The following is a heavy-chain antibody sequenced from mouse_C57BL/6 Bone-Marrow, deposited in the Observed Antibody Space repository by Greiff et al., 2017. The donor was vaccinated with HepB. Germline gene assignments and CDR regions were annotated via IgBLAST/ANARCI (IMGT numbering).Heavy chain of an antibody. CDR1: GYTFTSYW. V-gene: IGHV1-50*01. Sequence: VQLQQSGAELVKPGASVKLSCKASGYTFTSYWMQWVKQRPGQGLEWIGEIDPSDSYTNYNQKFKGKATLTVDTSSSTAYMQLSSLTSEDSAVYYCASYYYAMDYWGQGTSVTVSS. CDR3: ASYYYAMDY. J-gene: IGHJ4*01. CDR2: IDPSDSYT.